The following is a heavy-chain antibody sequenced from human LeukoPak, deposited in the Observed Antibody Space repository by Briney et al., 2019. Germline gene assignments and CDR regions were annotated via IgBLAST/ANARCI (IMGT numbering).Heavy chain of an antibody. Sequence: SDTLSLTCVVSGYSISSGYQWAWIRQSPGKGLEWIGSIYNTGSAHYNPSLQSRVTISVDTSNNQFSLRLNSVTAADTAIYYCARDPRWLTPDCTSTSCYENYFDPWGQGTLVTVSS. CDR2: IYNTGSA. CDR1: GYSISSGYQ. V-gene: IGHV4-38-2*02. J-gene: IGHJ5*02. D-gene: IGHD2-2*01. CDR3: ARDPRWLTPDCTSTSCYENYFDP.